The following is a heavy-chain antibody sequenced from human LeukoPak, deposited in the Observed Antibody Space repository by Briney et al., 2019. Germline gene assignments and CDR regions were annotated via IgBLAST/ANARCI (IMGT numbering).Heavy chain of an antibody. CDR1: GVRFDREE. D-gene: IGHD4-23*01. J-gene: IGHJ4*02. CDR3: TTDLGSRPRW. Sequence: RSYAGSGVRFDREECRCGRPAHRKKMKWVGRIKSKTDGGTTDNAAPVEGRFTISRDDSKNTLYLQMDTLETEDTAVYYCTTDLGSRPRWWGQGTLVTV. CDR2: IKSKTDGGTT. V-gene: IGHV3-15*01.